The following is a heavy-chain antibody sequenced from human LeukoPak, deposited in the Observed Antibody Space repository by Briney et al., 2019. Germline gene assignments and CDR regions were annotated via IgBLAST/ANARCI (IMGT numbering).Heavy chain of an antibody. V-gene: IGHV3-53*01. D-gene: IGHD3-10*01. Sequence: GGSVRLSCAASGLTVSSNYMSWVRQAPGKGLEWVSVIYSGGSTYYADSVKGRFTISRDNSKNTLYLQMNSLRAEDTAVYYCARDGPYGSGSYYHWGQGTLVTVSS. CDR2: IYSGGST. CDR3: ARDGPYGSGSYYH. CDR1: GLTVSSNY. J-gene: IGHJ5*02.